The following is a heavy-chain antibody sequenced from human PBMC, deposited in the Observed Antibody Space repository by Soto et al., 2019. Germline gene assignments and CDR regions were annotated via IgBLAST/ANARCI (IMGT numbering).Heavy chain of an antibody. CDR1: GFTFSNYG. D-gene: IGHD4-17*01. CDR3: AKEDDYGHGRKAFDI. CDR2: ISYDGSNK. V-gene: IGHV3-30*18. J-gene: IGHJ3*02. Sequence: QVQLVESGGGVVQPGRSLRLSCAASGFTFSNYGMHWVRQAPGKGLEWVAVISYDGSNKYYADCVKGRFTISRDNSKNPLYLQMNSLRAEETAVYYCAKEDDYGHGRKAFDIWGQGTMVTVSS.